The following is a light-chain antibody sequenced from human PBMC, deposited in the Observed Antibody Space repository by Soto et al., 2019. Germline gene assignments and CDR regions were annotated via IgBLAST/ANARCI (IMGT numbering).Light chain of an antibody. Sequence: QSVLTQPPSVSGAPGQRVTISCTGSRSNIGAGYNVHWYQQLPGTAPKLLIYDNSNRPSGVPDRFSGSKSGTSASLAITGLQADEEADYYCQSYDTSMSGSVVFGGGTKLTVL. J-gene: IGLJ2*01. CDR1: RSNIGAGYN. CDR2: DNS. CDR3: QSYDTSMSGSVV. V-gene: IGLV1-40*01.